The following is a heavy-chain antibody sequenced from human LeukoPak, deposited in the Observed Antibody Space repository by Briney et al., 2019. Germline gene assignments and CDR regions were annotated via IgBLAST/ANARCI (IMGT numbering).Heavy chain of an antibody. CDR1: GYSISSGYY. CDR2: INHSGST. D-gene: IGHD3-22*01. Sequence: PSETLSLTCTVSGYSISSGYYWGWIRQPPGKGLEWIGEINHSGSTNYNPSLKSRVTISVDTSKNQFSLKLSSVTAADTAVYYCARGPGDYYDSSGRDYWGQGTLVTVSS. J-gene: IGHJ4*02. V-gene: IGHV4-38-2*02. CDR3: ARGPGDYYDSSGRDY.